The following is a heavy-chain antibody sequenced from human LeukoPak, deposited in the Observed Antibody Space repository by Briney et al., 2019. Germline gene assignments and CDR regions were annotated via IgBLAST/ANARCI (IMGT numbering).Heavy chain of an antibody. CDR3: AKGVYSGSYYGAEYFQH. D-gene: IGHD1-26*01. V-gene: IGHV3-23*01. Sequence: AGGSLRLSCAASGFTFSSYAMSWVRQAPGKGLEWVSAISGSGGSTYYADSVKGRFTISRDNSKNTLYLQMNSLRAEDTAVYYCAKGVYSGSYYGAEYFQHWGQGTLVTVSS. J-gene: IGHJ1*01. CDR1: GFTFSSYA. CDR2: ISGSGGST.